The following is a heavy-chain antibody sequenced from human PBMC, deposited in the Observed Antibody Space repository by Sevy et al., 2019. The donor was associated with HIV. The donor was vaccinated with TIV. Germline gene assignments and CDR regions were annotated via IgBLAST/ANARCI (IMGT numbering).Heavy chain of an antibody. D-gene: IGHD3-22*01. CDR3: ARKYDSSGYFDY. Sequence: GGSLRLSCAASVFTFSNYAMNWVRQAPGKGLEWVSGISGSGGSGNKTNYADSVKGRFTISRDDSKYSLYLQLSSLGAEATAIYYCARKYDSSGYFDYWGQGTLVTVSS. CDR1: VFTFSNYA. CDR2: ISGSGGSGNKT. J-gene: IGHJ4*02. V-gene: IGHV3-23*01.